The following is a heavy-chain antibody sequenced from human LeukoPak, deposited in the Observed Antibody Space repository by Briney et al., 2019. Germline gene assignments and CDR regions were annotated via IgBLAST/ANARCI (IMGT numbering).Heavy chain of an antibody. CDR3: ARPRRDSSGWYTDY. CDR1: GGSFSGYY. D-gene: IGHD6-19*01. CDR2: IYHSGST. Sequence: SETLSLTCAVYGGSFSGYYWSWIRQPPGKGLEWIGSIYHSGSTYYNPSLKSRVTISVDTSKNHFSLKLSSVTAADTAVYYCARPRRDSSGWYTDYWGQGTLVTVSS. J-gene: IGHJ4*02. V-gene: IGHV4-34*01.